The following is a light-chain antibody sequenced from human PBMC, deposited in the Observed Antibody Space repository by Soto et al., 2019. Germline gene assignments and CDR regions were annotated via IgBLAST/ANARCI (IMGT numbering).Light chain of an antibody. CDR1: QSVSNN. V-gene: IGKV3-15*01. Sequence: EIVMTQSPATLSVSPGERVTLSCRAGQSVSNNLDWYQQKPGQAPRLLIYGASTRATGIPARFSGSGSGTEFTLTISSLQSEDFAVYYCQQYNNWPPAWTFGQGTKVEIK. J-gene: IGKJ1*01. CDR2: GAS. CDR3: QQYNNWPPAWT.